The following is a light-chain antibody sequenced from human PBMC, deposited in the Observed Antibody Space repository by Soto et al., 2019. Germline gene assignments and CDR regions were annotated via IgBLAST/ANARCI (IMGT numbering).Light chain of an antibody. CDR1: SNDVGSYNL. CDR2: EAT. J-gene: IGLJ3*02. V-gene: IGLV2-23*01. CDR3: CSYAGRDTWL. Sequence: QSALTQPASVSGSPGQSITISCTGTSNDVGSYNLVSWFQHHPGKPPKLMIYEATERPSGVSNRFSGSKSGNTASLTISGLQAEDEADYYCCSYAGRDTWLFGGGTKLTVL.